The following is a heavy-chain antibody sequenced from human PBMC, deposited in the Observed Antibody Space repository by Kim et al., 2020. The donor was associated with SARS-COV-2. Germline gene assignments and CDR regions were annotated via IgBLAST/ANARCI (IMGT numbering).Heavy chain of an antibody. Sequence: SETLSLTCAVYGGSFSGYYWSWIRQPPGKGLEWIGEINHSGSTNYNPSLKSRVTISVDTSKNQFSLKLSSVTAADTAVYYCARGGYDILTGYSTPTYYFDYWGQGTLVTVSS. J-gene: IGHJ4*02. D-gene: IGHD3-9*01. V-gene: IGHV4-34*01. CDR3: ARGGYDILTGYSTPTYYFDY. CDR1: GGSFSGYY. CDR2: INHSGST.